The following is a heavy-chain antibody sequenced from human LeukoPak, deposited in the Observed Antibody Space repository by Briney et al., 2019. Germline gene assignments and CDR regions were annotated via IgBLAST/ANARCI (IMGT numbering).Heavy chain of an antibody. CDR1: GFTLSSYW. Sequence: GGSLRLSCAASGFTLSSYWMSWVRQAPGKGLEWVSIIYSGGSTFYADSVKGRFTISRDNSKNTLYLQMNSLRAEDTAVYYCARGGSYLSAFDIWGQGTMVTVSS. CDR2: IYSGGST. D-gene: IGHD1-26*01. CDR3: ARGGSYLSAFDI. J-gene: IGHJ3*02. V-gene: IGHV3-53*01.